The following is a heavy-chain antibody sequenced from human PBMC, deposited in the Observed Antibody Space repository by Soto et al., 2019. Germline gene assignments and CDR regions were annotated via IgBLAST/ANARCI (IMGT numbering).Heavy chain of an antibody. V-gene: IGHV4-39*01. CDR3: ARHREGYGGNSQVGFDY. Sequence: SETLSLTCTVSGGSISSSSYYWGWIRQPPGKGLEWIGSIYYSGSTYYNPSLKSRVTISVDTSKNQFSLKLSSVTAADTAVYYCARHREGYGGNSQVGFDYWGQGTLVTVSS. D-gene: IGHD4-17*01. J-gene: IGHJ4*02. CDR2: IYYSGST. CDR1: GGSISSSSYY.